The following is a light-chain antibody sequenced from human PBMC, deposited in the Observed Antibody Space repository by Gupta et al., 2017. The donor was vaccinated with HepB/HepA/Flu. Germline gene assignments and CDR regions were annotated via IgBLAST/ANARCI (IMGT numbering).Light chain of an antibody. Sequence: DIQMTQSPSTLSASVGDRVTITYRASQSISSLLAWYQQKPGKAPNLLIYKASSLQSGVPSRFSGSGSGTEFTLTISSLQPDDFATYYCQQYNNYPLTFGGGTKVEIK. CDR2: KAS. J-gene: IGKJ4*01. CDR3: QQYNNYPLT. CDR1: QSISSL. V-gene: IGKV1-5*03.